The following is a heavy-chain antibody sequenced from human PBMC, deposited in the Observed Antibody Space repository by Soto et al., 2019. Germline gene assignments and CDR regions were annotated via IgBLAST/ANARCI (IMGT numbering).Heavy chain of an antibody. Sequence: ASVKVSCKASGYTFTTYYLHWVRQAPGQGLEWMGIINPSGGSINYAQRFQGRVTMTSDTSASTVYMELSSLRADDTAVYYCARVVVPTTATTSNWFDPWGQGTLVTVSS. CDR3: ARVVVPTTATTSNWFDP. V-gene: IGHV1-46*01. CDR2: INPSGGSI. CDR1: GYTFTTYY. D-gene: IGHD4-17*01. J-gene: IGHJ5*02.